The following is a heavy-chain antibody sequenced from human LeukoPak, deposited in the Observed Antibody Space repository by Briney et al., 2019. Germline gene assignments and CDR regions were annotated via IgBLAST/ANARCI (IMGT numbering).Heavy chain of an antibody. Sequence: SETLSLTCTVSGYSICSGYYWGWIRQPPGKGLEWIGSIYHSGSAYYNPSLKSRVIISVDTSKNQFSLKLSSVTAADTAVYYCARIYGYYYYYYMDVWGKGTTVTVSS. J-gene: IGHJ6*03. V-gene: IGHV4-38-2*02. CDR2: IYHSGSA. D-gene: IGHD3-10*01. CDR1: GYSICSGYY. CDR3: ARIYGYYYYYYMDV.